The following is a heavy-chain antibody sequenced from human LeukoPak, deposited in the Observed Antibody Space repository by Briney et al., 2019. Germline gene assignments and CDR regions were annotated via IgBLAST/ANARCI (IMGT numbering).Heavy chain of an antibody. V-gene: IGHV1-18*01. J-gene: IGHJ5*02. Sequence: ASVKVSCKASGYTFTSYGISWVRQAPGQGLEWVGWISAYNGNTNYAQKLQGRVTMTTDTSTSTAYMELRSLRSDDTAVYYCARIVVVPAASWLGFDPWGQGTLVTVSS. CDR1: GYTFTSYG. D-gene: IGHD2-2*01. CDR2: ISAYNGNT. CDR3: ARIVVVPAASWLGFDP.